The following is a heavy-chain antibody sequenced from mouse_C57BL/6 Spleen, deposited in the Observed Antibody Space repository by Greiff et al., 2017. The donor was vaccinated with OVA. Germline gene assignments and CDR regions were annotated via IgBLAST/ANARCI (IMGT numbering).Heavy chain of an antibody. CDR1: GYTFTSYW. CDR3: ARSRDYDEKAWFAY. Sequence: VQLQQPGAELVRPGTSVKLSCKASGYTFTSYWMHWVKQRPGQGLEWIGVIDPSDSYTNYNQKFKGKATLTVDTSSSTAYVQLSSLTSGDSAVYYCARSRDYDEKAWFAYWGQGTLVTVSA. V-gene: IGHV1-59*01. CDR2: IDPSDSYT. D-gene: IGHD2-4*01. J-gene: IGHJ3*01.